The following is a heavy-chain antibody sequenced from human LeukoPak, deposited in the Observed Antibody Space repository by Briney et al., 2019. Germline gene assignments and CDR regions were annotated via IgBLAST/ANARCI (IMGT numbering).Heavy chain of an antibody. J-gene: IGHJ4*02. CDR3: ARVRGYYYDSSGWHLIDY. CDR1: GYSISSGYY. D-gene: IGHD3-22*01. CDR2: IYHSGST. Sequence: PSETLSLTCTVSGYSISSGYYWGWIRQPPGKGLEWIGSIYHSGSTYYNPSLKSRVTISVDTSKNQFSLKLSSVTAADTAVYYCARVRGYYYDSSGWHLIDYWGQGTLVTVSS. V-gene: IGHV4-38-2*02.